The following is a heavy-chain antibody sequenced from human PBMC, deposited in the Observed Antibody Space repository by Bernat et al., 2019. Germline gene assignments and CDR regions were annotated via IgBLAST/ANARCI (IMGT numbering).Heavy chain of an antibody. CDR2: ISGSAGNT. Sequence: EVQLVESGGGLVQPGGSLRLSCAASGFTFSSYAMTWVRQAPGKGLGWVSSISGSAGNTYYADSVKGRFTISRDNSKNTLSLQMNSLRAEDTAVYYCAKGELVTTPRRFDYWGQGTLVTVSS. CDR3: AKGELVTTPRRFDY. J-gene: IGHJ4*02. CDR1: GFTFSSYA. D-gene: IGHD3-9*01. V-gene: IGHV3-23*04.